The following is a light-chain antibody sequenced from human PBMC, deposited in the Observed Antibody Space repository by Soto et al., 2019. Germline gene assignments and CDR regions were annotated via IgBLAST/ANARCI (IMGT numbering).Light chain of an antibody. J-gene: IGKJ5*01. CDR1: QSVTSNY. CDR3: QQYGSSGTV. V-gene: IGKV3-20*01. Sequence: SPGTLSLSPGERATLSCRASQSVTSNYLGWYQQKPGQAPRLLIYGASIRATGIPDRFSGSGSGTDFTLTISRLEPEDFAVYYCQQYGSSGTVFGQGTRLEIK. CDR2: GAS.